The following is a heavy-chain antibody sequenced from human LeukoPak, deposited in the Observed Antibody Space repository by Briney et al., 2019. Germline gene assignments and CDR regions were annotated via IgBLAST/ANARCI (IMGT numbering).Heavy chain of an antibody. V-gene: IGHV3-48*01. Sequence: GGSLRLSCAASGFTFSSYSMNWVRQAPGKGLEWVSYISSSSSTIYYADSVKGRFTISRDNAKNSLYLQMNSLRAEDTAVYYCARDLITMIVVVTTDAFDIWGQGTMVTVSS. CDR2: ISSSSSTI. J-gene: IGHJ3*02. CDR1: GFTFSSYS. CDR3: ARDLITMIVVVTTDAFDI. D-gene: IGHD3-22*01.